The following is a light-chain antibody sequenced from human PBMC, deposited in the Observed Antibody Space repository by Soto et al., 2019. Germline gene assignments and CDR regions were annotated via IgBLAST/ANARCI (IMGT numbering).Light chain of an antibody. CDR1: QSVSSVY. V-gene: IGKV3-20*01. J-gene: IGKJ1*01. CDR2: RAS. CDR3: QQYDTSPWT. Sequence: EIVLTQSPGTLSLSPGERATLSCRASQSVSSVYFAWYQQKPGQPPRLLIYRASMRASGIPDRFSGSGSGTDFTLTISRLEPEDSAVYYCQQYDTSPWTFGQGTKVEIK.